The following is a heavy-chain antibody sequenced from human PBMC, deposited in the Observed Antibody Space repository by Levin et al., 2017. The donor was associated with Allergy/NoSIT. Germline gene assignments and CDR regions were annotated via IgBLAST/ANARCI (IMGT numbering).Heavy chain of an antibody. D-gene: IGHD3-3*01. J-gene: IGHJ6*02. CDR2: MNPNSGNT. CDR1: GYTFTSYD. V-gene: IGHV1-8*01. CDR3: ARGSTIFGVVIGLYYYYGMDV. Sequence: GESLKISCKASGYTFTSYDINWVRQATGQGLEWMGWMNPNSGNTGYAQKFQGRVTMTRNTSISTAYMELSSLRSEDTAVYYCARGSTIFGVVIGLYYYYGMDVWGQGTTVTVSS.